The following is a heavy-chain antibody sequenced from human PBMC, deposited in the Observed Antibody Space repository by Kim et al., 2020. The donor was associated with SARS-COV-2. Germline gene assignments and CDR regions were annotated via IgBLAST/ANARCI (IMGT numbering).Heavy chain of an antibody. CDR3: AREVITIFLGVIILDNGFDP. V-gene: IGHV1-46*01. CDR1: GYTFTSYY. D-gene: IGHD3-10*01. CDR2: INPSSGST. Sequence: ASVKVSCKASGYTFTSYYMHWVRQAPGQGLEWMGIINPSSGSTSYAQKFQGRVTMTRDTSTSTVYMELSSLRSEDTAVYYCAREVITIFLGVIILDNGFDPWGQGTLVTVSS. J-gene: IGHJ5*02.